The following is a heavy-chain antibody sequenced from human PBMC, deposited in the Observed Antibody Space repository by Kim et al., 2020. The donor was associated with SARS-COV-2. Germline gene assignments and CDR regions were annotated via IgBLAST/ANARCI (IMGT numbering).Heavy chain of an antibody. J-gene: IGHJ3*02. CDR1: GFTFSSYG. CDR2: IWYDGSNK. CDR3: AKAVTQTSGWYLFPLGADTSFDI. V-gene: IGHV3-33*06. D-gene: IGHD6-19*01. Sequence: GGSLRLSCAASGFTFSSYGMHWVRQAPGKGLEWVAVIWYDGSNKYYADSVKGRFTISRDNSKNTLYLQMNSLRAEDTAVYYCAKAVTQTSGWYLFPLGADTSFDIWGQGTMVTVSS.